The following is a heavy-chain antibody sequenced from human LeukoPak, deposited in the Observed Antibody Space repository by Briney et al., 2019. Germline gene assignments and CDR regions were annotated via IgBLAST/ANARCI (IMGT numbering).Heavy chain of an antibody. D-gene: IGHD3-22*01. CDR3: ARLYYDSSGFSLEHYYYYYMDV. CDR2: ISSSSSYI. CDR1: GYTFSSYS. V-gene: IGHV3-21*01. Sequence: GGSLRISCAASGYTFSSYSMNWVRQAPGKGLEWVSSISSSSSYIYYADSVKGRFTISRDNAKNSLYLQMNSLRAEDTAVYYCARLYYDSSGFSLEHYYYYYMDVWGKGTTVTVSS. J-gene: IGHJ6*03.